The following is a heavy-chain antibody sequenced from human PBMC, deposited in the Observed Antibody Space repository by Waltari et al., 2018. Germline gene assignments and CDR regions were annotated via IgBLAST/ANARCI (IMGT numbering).Heavy chain of an antibody. V-gene: IGHV1-2*06. D-gene: IGHD2-15*01. CDR3: ARVNGGGYFFGGTYYDESNWFDP. J-gene: IGHJ5*02. CDR2: INPNSGGT. CDR1: GYTFTGYY. Sequence: QVQLVQSGAEVKKPGASVKVSCKASGYTFTGYYIYWVRQAPGQGLEWMGRINPNSGGTNYAQKFQGRITLTRDTSISTAYMELSSLTSDDTAMYYCARVNGGGYFFGGTYYDESNWFDPWGQATLVTVSS.